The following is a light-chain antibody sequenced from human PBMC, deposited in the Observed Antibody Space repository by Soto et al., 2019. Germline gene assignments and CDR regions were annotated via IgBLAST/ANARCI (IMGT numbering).Light chain of an antibody. V-gene: IGKV1-5*01. CDR3: QQFKSGTWT. J-gene: IGKJ1*01. Sequence: DIQMTQSPSTLSASVGDRVTITCRASQNIERWLAWYQQKPGKAPKLLLYDVSSLESGVSSRFSGSGSGTEFILTINGLQPDGFATYFCQQFKSGTWTFGQGTKVDIK. CDR1: QNIERW. CDR2: DVS.